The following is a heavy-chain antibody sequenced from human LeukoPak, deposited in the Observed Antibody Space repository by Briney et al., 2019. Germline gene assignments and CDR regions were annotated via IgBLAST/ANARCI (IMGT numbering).Heavy chain of an antibody. CDR1: GFTFRTYA. V-gene: IGHV3-30-3*01. Sequence: PGGSLRLSCAASGFTFRTYAMHWVRQAPVKGLEWVPAISYDGSNKYYADSVKGRFTISRDNSKNTLYLQMSSLTTEDTAVYYCASVDGSGSQDDYWGQGTLVTVSS. J-gene: IGHJ4*02. D-gene: IGHD3-10*01. CDR3: ASVDGSGSQDDY. CDR2: ISYDGSNK.